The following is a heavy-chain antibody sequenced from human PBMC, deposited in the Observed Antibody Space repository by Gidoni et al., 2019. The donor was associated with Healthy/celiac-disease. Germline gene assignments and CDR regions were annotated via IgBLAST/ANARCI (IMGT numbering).Heavy chain of an antibody. CDR3: AKGRYFDNSDYSPYYFDY. J-gene: IGHJ4*02. D-gene: IGHD3-22*01. CDR1: GFTFRASA. V-gene: IGHV3-23*01. CDR2: LSGSGGSI. Sequence: EVQLLESGGGLVQPGGPLILSCAASGFTFRASAMGWVRQAPGKGLEWVSALSGSGGSIYYADSVRGRFTISRDNSKNTLYLQMNRLRAEDTAVYYCAKGRYFDNSDYSPYYFDYWGQGTLVTVSS.